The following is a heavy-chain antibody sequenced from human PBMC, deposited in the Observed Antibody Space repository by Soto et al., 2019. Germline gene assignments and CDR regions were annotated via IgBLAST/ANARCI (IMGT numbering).Heavy chain of an antibody. CDR1: GYTFTSYG. CDR3: ARVLPPFDP. CDR2: INAYNGNT. J-gene: IGHJ5*02. V-gene: IGHV1-18*01. Sequence: QVQLVQSGAEVKKPGASVKVSSKASGYTFTSYGISWVRQAPGQGLEWMGWINAYNGNTNNAQKLQGRVTMTTNTSACTAYMELRSLGSDDTAVYYCARVLPPFDPWGQGTLVTVSS.